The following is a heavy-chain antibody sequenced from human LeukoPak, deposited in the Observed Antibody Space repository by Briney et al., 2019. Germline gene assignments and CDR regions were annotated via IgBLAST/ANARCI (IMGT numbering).Heavy chain of an antibody. V-gene: IGHV5-51*01. J-gene: IGHJ4*02. CDR2: IYSDDSNT. CDR1: GYIFTSYW. D-gene: IGHD6-13*01. Sequence: GESPNTSCNGSGYIFTSYWIGWVRQMPGKGLEWMGIIYSDDSNTLYSPSLQGQVTISADKSIITAYLQWSSLKASDTAMYYCARYFSAIAAAGIPFDYWGQGTLVTVSS. CDR3: ARYFSAIAAAGIPFDY.